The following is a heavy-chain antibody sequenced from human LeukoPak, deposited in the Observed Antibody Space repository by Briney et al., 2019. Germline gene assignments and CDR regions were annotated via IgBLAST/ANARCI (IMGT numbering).Heavy chain of an antibody. CDR3: ARESVTSEVPPAFDY. CDR2: ISSSGSTI. CDR1: GFTFSDYY. D-gene: IGHD4-23*01. Sequence: GGSLRLSCAASGFTFSDYYMSWIRQAPGKGLEWVSYISSSGSTIYYADSVKGRFTISRDNAKNSLYLQMNSLRAEDTAVYYCARESVTSEVPPAFDYWGQGTLVTVSS. V-gene: IGHV3-11*04. J-gene: IGHJ4*02.